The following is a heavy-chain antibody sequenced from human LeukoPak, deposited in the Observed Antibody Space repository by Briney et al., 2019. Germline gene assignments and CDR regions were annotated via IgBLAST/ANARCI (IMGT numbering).Heavy chain of an antibody. V-gene: IGHV4-59*12. CDR2: IYYSGNT. Sequence: SETLSLTCTVSGGSISSYYWNWIRQPPGRGLEWIGSIYYSGNTNYSPSLKSRVTMSVDPSKNQFSLKLSSVTAADTAVYYCAREGGPSSRFDYWGQGTLVTVSS. D-gene: IGHD3-10*01. CDR1: GGSISSYY. J-gene: IGHJ4*02. CDR3: AREGGPSSRFDY.